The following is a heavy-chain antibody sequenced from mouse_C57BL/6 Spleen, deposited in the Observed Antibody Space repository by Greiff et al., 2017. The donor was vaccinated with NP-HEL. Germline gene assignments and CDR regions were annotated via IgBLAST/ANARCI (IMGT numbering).Heavy chain of an antibody. V-gene: IGHV3-6*01. J-gene: IGHJ2*01. CDR1: GYSITSGYY. CDR3: ARGGPLGRGDY. D-gene: IGHD4-1*01. CDR2: ISYDGSN. Sequence: DVQLQESGPGLVKPSQSLSLTCSVTGYSITSGYYWNWIRQFPGNKLEWMGYISYDGSNNYNPSLKNRISITRDTSKNQFFLKLNSVTTEDTATYYCARGGPLGRGDYWGQGTTLTVSS.